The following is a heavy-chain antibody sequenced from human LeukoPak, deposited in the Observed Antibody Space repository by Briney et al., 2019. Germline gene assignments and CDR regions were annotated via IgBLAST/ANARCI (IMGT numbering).Heavy chain of an antibody. Sequence: ASVKVSCKVSGYRFTDLSRHRVRQAPGKGLEWLGGFDLVHGDTIYAQKFQGRVTMTEDTSTDTSYMELSSLGSEDTAVYFCTAGRAYCLLDFWGQGTLVIVSS. D-gene: IGHD2-21*01. V-gene: IGHV1-24*01. J-gene: IGHJ4*02. CDR2: FDLVHGDT. CDR1: GYRFTDLS. CDR3: TAGRAYCLLDF.